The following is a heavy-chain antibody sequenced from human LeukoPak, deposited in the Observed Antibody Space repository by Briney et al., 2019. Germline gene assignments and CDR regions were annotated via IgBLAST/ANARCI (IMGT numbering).Heavy chain of an antibody. J-gene: IGHJ4*02. D-gene: IGHD4-17*01. CDR1: GFTFSSYA. Sequence: GGSLRLSCAASGFTFSSYAMSWVRQAPGEGLEWVSAISGSGGSTYYADSVKGRFTISRDNSKNTLYLQMNSLRAEDTAVYYCAKDKGVKVTTVTTLFDYWGQGTLVTVSS. CDR3: AKDKGVKVTTVTTLFDY. V-gene: IGHV3-23*01. CDR2: ISGSGGST.